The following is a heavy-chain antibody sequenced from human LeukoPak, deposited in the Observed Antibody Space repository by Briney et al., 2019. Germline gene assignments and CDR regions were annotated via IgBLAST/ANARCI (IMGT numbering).Heavy chain of an antibody. D-gene: IGHD4-17*01. CDR3: ARGNRGFYGTPAAS. J-gene: IGHJ4*02. CDR1: GGSFSGYY. Sequence: SETLSLTCAVYGGSFSGYYWSWIRQPPGKGLEWIGEINHSGSTNYNPSLKSRVTISVDTSKNQFSLRLSSVTAADTAVYYCARGNRGFYGTPAASWGQGTLVTVSS. V-gene: IGHV4-34*01. CDR2: INHSGST.